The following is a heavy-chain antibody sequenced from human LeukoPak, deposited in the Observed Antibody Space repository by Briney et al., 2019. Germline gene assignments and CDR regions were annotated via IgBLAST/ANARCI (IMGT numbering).Heavy chain of an antibody. V-gene: IGHV3-30*04. J-gene: IGHJ4*02. CDR1: GFTFSSYA. D-gene: IGHD4-17*01. CDR2: ISYDGSNK. CDR3: ARESKGRSKIDY. Sequence: GRSLRLSCAASGFTFSSYAMHWVRQAPGKGLEWVAVISYDGSNKYYADSVKGRFTISRDNSKNTLYLQMNSLRAEDTSVYYCARESKGRSKIDYWGQGTLVTVSS.